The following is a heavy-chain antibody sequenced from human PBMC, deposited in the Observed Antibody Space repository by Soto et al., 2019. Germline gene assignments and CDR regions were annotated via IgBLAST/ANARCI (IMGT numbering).Heavy chain of an antibody. D-gene: IGHD6-19*01. CDR3: ARLVVYSSGYYDY. V-gene: IGHV4-59*08. CDR1: SGSISTYY. Sequence: PSETLSLTCTVSSGSISTYYWSWIRQPPGKGLEWIGYIYYTGSTNYNPSLKTRVAISVDTSKNQFSLNLSSVTAADTAVYYCARLVVYSSGYYDYWGQGTLVTVSS. CDR2: IYYTGST. J-gene: IGHJ4*02.